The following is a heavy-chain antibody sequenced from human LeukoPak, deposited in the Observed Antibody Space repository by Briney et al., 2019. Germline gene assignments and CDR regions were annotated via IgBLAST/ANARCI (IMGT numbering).Heavy chain of an antibody. V-gene: IGHV1-69*06. Sequence: SVKVSCKASGGTFSNYAITWVRQAPGQGLEWMGGVIPVSGTGNYAQKFQGRVTITADTSTSTAYMELRSLRSDDTAVYYRARDLRWEPSKYNWFDPWGQGTLVTVSS. CDR3: ARDLRWEPSKYNWFDP. D-gene: IGHD1-26*01. J-gene: IGHJ5*02. CDR1: GGTFSNYA. CDR2: VIPVSGTG.